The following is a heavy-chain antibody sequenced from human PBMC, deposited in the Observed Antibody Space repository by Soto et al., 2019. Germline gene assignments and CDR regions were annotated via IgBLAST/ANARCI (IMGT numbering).Heavy chain of an antibody. Sequence: PSETLSLTCTVSGGSISSYFCSWIRQPAGKGLEWIGRIYTSGSTNYNPSIKSRVTMSVDTSKNQFSLKLSSVTAADTAVYYCARESTVVTLRTFDIWGQGTLVTVSS. CDR2: IYTSGST. D-gene: IGHD2-21*02. V-gene: IGHV4-4*07. CDR3: ARESTVVTLRTFDI. CDR1: GGSISSYF. J-gene: IGHJ3*02.